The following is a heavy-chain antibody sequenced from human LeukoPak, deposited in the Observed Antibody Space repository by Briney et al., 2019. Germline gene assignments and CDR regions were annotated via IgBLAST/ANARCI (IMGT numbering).Heavy chain of an antibody. J-gene: IGHJ6*04. Sequence: GGSLRLSCAASGFTFSDYYMSWIRQAPGKGLEWVSYISSSSSYTNYADSVKGRFTISRDNAKNSLYLQMNSLRAEDTAVYYCARSDIVVVPAAPTLDVWGKGTTLTVSS. CDR3: ARSDIVVVPAAPTLDV. V-gene: IGHV3-11*06. CDR1: GFTFSDYY. D-gene: IGHD2-2*01. CDR2: ISSSSSYT.